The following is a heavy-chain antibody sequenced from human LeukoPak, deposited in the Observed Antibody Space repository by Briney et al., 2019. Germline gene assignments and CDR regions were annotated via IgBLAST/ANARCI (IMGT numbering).Heavy chain of an antibody. Sequence: SETLSLTCTVSGDSIRSHYWSWIRQPPGKGLEWIGYIQDSGYTKYNPSLKSRLTISVDTSKNQFSLRLSSLTAANTAVFYCARTIASRPYYFDYWGQGTLVTVSS. CDR1: GDSIRSHY. CDR3: ARTIASRPYYFDY. D-gene: IGHD6-6*01. J-gene: IGHJ4*02. V-gene: IGHV4-59*11. CDR2: IQDSGYT.